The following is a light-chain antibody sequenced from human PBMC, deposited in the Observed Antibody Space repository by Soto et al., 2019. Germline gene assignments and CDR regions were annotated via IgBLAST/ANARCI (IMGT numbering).Light chain of an antibody. CDR2: AAS. CDR3: EHDGSSVTWT. J-gene: IGKJ1*01. Sequence: VVTQSPGTVSLSPGERATLSCRASQSVTANYLVRYQQKPGQAPRLLIYAASSRATGIPDRFSRSGYGTDFALSISRLEAEDFEMYYCEHDGSSVTWTFGQGTKVEI. CDR1: QSVTANY. V-gene: IGKV3-20*01.